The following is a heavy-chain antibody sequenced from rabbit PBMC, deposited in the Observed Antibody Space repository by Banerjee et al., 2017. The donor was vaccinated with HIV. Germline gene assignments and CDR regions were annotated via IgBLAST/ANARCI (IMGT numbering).Heavy chain of an antibody. CDR2: IWSGDST. D-gene: IGHD2-1*01. V-gene: IGHV1S40*01. Sequence: QSLEESGGDLVKPGASLTLTCTASGFDFISNAMCWVRQAPGKGLEWIGYIWSGDSTDYASWAKGRFTISKTSSTTVTLQMTSLTAADTATYFCARDDAIGGDYAGYYFNLWGPGTLVTVS. CDR1: GFDFISNA. J-gene: IGHJ4*01. CDR3: ARDDAIGGDYAGYYFNL.